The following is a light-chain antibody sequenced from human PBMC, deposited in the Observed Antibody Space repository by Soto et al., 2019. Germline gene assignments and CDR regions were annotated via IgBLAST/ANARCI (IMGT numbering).Light chain of an antibody. CDR3: HQYGDAPQT. CDR1: QSVSGSY. Sequence: ESVQTQSPGTLSLSPGERATLSCRASQSVSGSYLAWYQQKPGQAPRLLIYLASTRANGIPDRFSGSGSGTDFTLSVSRLEPEDSAVYYCHQYGDAPQTFGQGTKLEI. J-gene: IGKJ2*01. V-gene: IGKV3-20*01. CDR2: LAS.